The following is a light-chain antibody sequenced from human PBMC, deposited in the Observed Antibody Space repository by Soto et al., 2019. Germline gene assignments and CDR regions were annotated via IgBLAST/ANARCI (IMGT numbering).Light chain of an antibody. V-gene: IGLV1-47*02. CDR2: SDN. CDR3: ATWDDSLRGVV. CDR1: SSSIGRNY. J-gene: IGLJ2*01. Sequence: QSVLTQPPSASGTPGQRVTISCSGSSSSIGRNYVYWYQQFPGTAPKLLVYSDNRRPSGVPDRFSGSKSGTSASLAISGLRSEDEADYHCATWDDSLRGVVFGGGTQLTVL.